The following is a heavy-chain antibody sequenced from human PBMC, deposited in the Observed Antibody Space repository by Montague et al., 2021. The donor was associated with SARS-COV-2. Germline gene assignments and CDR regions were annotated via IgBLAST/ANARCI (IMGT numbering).Heavy chain of an antibody. Sequence: SETLSLTCTVSGVSISGYTYFWGWTRQPPGKGLGWIASVYYSGSTYYNPSLKSRVTISVDTSKNQSSLQVSSVTAADSAIYYCARHRVASGWNYFDPWGRGTLVTVSS. CDR3: ARHRVASGWNYFDP. V-gene: IGHV4-39*01. CDR2: VYYSGST. D-gene: IGHD1-7*01. J-gene: IGHJ5*02. CDR1: GVSISGYTYF.